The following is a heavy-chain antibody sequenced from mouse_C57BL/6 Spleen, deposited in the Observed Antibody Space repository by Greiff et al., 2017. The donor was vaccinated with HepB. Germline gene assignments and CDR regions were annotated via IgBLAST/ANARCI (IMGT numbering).Heavy chain of an antibody. CDR3: ARENGYPHWYFDV. V-gene: IGHV1-39*01. J-gene: IGHJ1*03. Sequence: EVQLVESGPELVKPGASVKISCKASGYSFTDYNMNWVKQSNGKSLEWIGVINPNYGTTSYNQKFKGKATLTVDQSSSTAYMQLNSLTSEDSAVYYCARENGYPHWYFDVWGTGTTVTVSS. CDR2: INPNYGTT. D-gene: IGHD2-2*01. CDR1: GYSFTDYN.